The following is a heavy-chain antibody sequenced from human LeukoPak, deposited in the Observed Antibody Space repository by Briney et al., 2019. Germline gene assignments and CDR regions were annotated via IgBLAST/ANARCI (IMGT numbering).Heavy chain of an antibody. CDR1: GFTVSSIH. V-gene: IGHV3-53*01. D-gene: IGHD2-2*01. J-gene: IGHJ6*02. Sequence: GGSLRLSCAASGFTVSSIHMVWVRQAPGKGLEWVSVTYTGGNSYYADSVKGRFIISRDNSKNTLYLQMNSLRAEDTAIYYCAKHQSTRRDYYGMDVWGQGTTVTVSS. CDR2: TYTGGNS. CDR3: AKHQSTRRDYYGMDV.